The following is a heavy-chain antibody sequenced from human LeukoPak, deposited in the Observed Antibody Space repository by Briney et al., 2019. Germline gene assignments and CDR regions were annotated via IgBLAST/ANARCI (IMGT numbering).Heavy chain of an antibody. CDR1: GFSLGTSGIC. Sequence: ESGPALVKPTQTLTLTCTFSGFSLGTSGICVSWIRQPPGKALEWLARIDWDDDKYYSTPLKTKLTISKDTSKNQVVLTMTKMDPVDTATYYCARSSPRGGSCYSGFDSWGQGTLVTVSS. J-gene: IGHJ4*02. D-gene: IGHD2-15*01. CDR2: IDWDDDK. CDR3: ARSSPRGGSCYSGFDS. V-gene: IGHV2-70*11.